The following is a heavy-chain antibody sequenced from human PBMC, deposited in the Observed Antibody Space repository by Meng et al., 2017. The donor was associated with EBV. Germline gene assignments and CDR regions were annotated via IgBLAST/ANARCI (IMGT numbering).Heavy chain of an antibody. CDR2: IYYSGST. V-gene: IGHV4-39*07. CDR1: GRSISSSSYY. CDR3: ADYSS. Sequence: QLQLPGSGPVLVKPSGTLSLTCTVSGRSISSSSYYWGWIRQPPGKGLEWIGSIYYSGSTYYNPSLKSRVTISVDTSKNQFSLKLSSVTAADTAVYYCADYSSWGQGTLVTVSS. D-gene: IGHD4-11*01. J-gene: IGHJ4*02.